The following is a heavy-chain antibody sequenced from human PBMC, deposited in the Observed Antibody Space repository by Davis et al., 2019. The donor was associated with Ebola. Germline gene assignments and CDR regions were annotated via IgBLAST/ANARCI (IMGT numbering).Heavy chain of an antibody. CDR1: GFTVSSNY. D-gene: IGHD3-10*01. CDR2: ISSSSSYI. CDR3: ARPYYYGSGSPPLFDY. Sequence: GESLKISCAASGFTVSSNYMSWVRQAPGKGLEWVSSISSSSSYIYYADSVKGRFTISRDNAKNSLYLQMNSLRAEDTAVYYCARPYYYGSGSPPLFDYWGQGTLVTVSS. J-gene: IGHJ4*02. V-gene: IGHV3-21*01.